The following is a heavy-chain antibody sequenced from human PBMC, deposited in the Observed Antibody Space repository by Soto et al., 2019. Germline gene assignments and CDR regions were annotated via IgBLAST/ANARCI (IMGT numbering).Heavy chain of an antibody. CDR1: DGSLSSYY. D-gene: IGHD3-3*01. Sequence: SETLSLTCTVSDGSLSSYYWSCIRQPPGKGLEWIGHISHSGSTSYNPSLKSRVTVSLDTSQNQFSLKVRSVTAADTAVYYCAKCPLESGYLHYYSMDVWGKGTTVTVS. CDR3: AKCPLESGYLHYYSMDV. V-gene: IGHV4-59*01. CDR2: ISHSGST. J-gene: IGHJ6*03.